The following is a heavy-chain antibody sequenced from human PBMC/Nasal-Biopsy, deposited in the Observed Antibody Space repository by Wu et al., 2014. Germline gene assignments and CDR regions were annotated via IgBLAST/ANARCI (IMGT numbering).Heavy chain of an antibody. CDR2: ISYDGSDK. D-gene: IGHD3-22*01. V-gene: IGHV3-30*18. Sequence: LRLSCAASGFTFSTYAIHWVRQAPGRGLEWVAVISYDGSDKFYADSVKGRFTISRDNSKNTVYLRMNSLRAEDTAVYYCAKDNGGLYDSSGHYMPSFCAQWGQGTLVTVSS. CDR1: GFTFSTYA. J-gene: IGHJ4*02. CDR3: AKDNGGLYDSSGHYMPSFCAQ.